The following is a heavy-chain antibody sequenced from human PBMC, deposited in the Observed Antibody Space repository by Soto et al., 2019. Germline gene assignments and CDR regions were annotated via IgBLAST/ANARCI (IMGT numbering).Heavy chain of an antibody. V-gene: IGHV3-48*01. D-gene: IGHD3-16*02. Sequence: EVQLVESGGGLVQPGGSLRLSCAASGFTFSSYSMNWVRQAPGKGLEWVSYISSSSSTIYYADSVKGRFTISRDNAKNSLYLQMNSLRAEDTAVYYCASVLSLRIVSIGYWGQGTLVTVSS. CDR2: ISSSSSTI. CDR1: GFTFSSYS. CDR3: ASVLSLRIVSIGY. J-gene: IGHJ4*02.